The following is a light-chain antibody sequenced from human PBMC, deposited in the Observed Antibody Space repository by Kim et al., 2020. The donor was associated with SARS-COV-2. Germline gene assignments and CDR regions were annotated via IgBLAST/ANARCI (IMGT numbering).Light chain of an antibody. V-gene: IGKV3-20*01. CDR2: GAS. CDR3: QQYGSAPRT. J-gene: IGKJ1*01. CDR1: QSVSGTY. Sequence: APGERAPPSCTASQSVSGTYLASDQHKPGPAPPLLFSGASRGATGIPDRFSGSVSGTDFTLTISRLETEDFAVYNCQQYGSAPRTFGQGTKVDIK.